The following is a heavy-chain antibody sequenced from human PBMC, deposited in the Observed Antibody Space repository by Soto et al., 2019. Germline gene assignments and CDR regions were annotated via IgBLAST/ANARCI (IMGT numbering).Heavy chain of an antibody. J-gene: IGHJ4*02. CDR3: AKDQASGQGSFDS. CDR1: GFTSNIYG. Sequence: GGSLRLSCAASGFTSNIYGMHWVRQAPDKGLEWVALISYDGSNQYYADSVKGRFTISRDNSKNTLFLQMNSLRADDTAVYYCAKDQASGQGSFDSWGQGTLVTVSS. CDR2: ISYDGSNQ. V-gene: IGHV3-30*18.